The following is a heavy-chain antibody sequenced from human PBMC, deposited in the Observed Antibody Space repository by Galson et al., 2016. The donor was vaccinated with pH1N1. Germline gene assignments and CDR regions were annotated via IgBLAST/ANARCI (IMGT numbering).Heavy chain of an antibody. CDR3: ARGLWSISGA. J-gene: IGHJ5*02. CDR1: GFTFSRFW. Sequence: SLRLSCATSGFTFSRFWMHWVRQAPGKGLVWVSHINTDGSTTDYADSVKGRFTISRDNAKNTLYLEMSSLSAEDTAVYFCARGLWSISGALGQGELVTVSS. D-gene: IGHD2-21*01. CDR2: INTDGSTT. V-gene: IGHV3-74*01.